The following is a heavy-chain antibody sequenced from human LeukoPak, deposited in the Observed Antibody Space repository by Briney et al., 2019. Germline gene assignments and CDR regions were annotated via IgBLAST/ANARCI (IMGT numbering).Heavy chain of an antibody. D-gene: IGHD6-13*01. Sequence: GGSLRLSCAASGFSVSSNYMIWVRQAPRKGLEWVSVIYGGDETNYADSVKGRFTISRDNSKNTLYLQTNSLRAEDTAVYYCATSITTPGGFDHWGQGTLVTVSS. CDR1: GFSVSSNY. V-gene: IGHV3-53*01. CDR3: ATSITTPGGFDH. J-gene: IGHJ4*02. CDR2: IYGGDET.